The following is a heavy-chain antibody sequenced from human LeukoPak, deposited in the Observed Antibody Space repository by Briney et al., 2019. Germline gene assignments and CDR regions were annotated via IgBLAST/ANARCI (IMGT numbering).Heavy chain of an antibody. V-gene: IGHV1-18*01. Sequence: GASVKVSCKASGFIFTTYGISWVRQAPGQGLEWMGWISASTGNRNYAQKFQGRVTMTTDTATSTAYMDLRSLSSDDTAVYYCARSSERGWREFDYGGQGPLVTVPS. J-gene: IGHJ4*02. D-gene: IGHD6-25*01. CDR2: ISASTGNR. CDR3: ARSSERGWREFDY. CDR1: GFIFTTYG.